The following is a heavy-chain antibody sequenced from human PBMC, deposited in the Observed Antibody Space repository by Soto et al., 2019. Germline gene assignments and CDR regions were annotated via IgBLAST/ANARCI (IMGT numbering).Heavy chain of an antibody. J-gene: IGHJ6*02. CDR3: ARAGGGWGRYGLDV. CDR2: IYRSGST. CDR1: GDSISSGNFY. V-gene: IGHV4-61*01. Sequence: SETLSLTCIVSGDSISSGNFYWTWIRQPPWKGLECIGKIYRSGSTHYNPSLKSRMSISIDTSKNQFSLRLSSVTAADTAVYYCARAGGGWGRYGLDVWGQGXTVTVYS. D-gene: IGHD3-16*01.